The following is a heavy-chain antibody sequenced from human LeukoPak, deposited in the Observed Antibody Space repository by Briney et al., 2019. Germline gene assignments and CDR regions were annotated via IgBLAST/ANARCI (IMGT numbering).Heavy chain of an antibody. D-gene: IGHD4-17*01. Sequence: PGGTLRLSCAASGFTFSSYGMSWVRQAPGKGLEWVSAISGSGGSTYYADSVKGRFTISRDNSKNTLYLQMNSLRAEDTAVYYCARGGSTVTTPWYFDYWGQGTLVTVSS. J-gene: IGHJ4*02. CDR3: ARGGSTVTTPWYFDY. V-gene: IGHV3-23*01. CDR1: GFTFSSYG. CDR2: ISGSGGST.